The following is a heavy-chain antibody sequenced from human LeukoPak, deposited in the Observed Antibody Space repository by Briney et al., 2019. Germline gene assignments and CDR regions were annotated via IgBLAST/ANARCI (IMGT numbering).Heavy chain of an antibody. V-gene: IGHV3-11*04. CDR3: ASYSNYVDGWFDP. D-gene: IGHD4-11*01. CDR2: ISSSGSTI. Sequence: GGSLRLSCAASGFTFSDYYVSWIRQAPGKGLEWVSYISSSGSTIYYADSVKGRFTISRDNAKNSLYLQMNSLRAEDTAVYYCASYSNYVDGWFDPWGQGTLVTVSS. J-gene: IGHJ5*02. CDR1: GFTFSDYY.